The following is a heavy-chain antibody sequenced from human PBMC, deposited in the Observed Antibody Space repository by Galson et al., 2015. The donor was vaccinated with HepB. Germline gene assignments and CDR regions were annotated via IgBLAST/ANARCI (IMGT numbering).Heavy chain of an antibody. Sequence: VKVSCKASGGTFSSYAISWVRQAPGQGLEWMGGIIPTFGIANYAQKFQGRVTITADESTITAYMELSSLISEDTAVYYCARDIWGQLSLYYDFFYGMDVWGQASPVTVSS. CDR3: ARDIWGQLSLYYDFFYGMDV. D-gene: IGHD2-2*01. J-gene: IGHJ6*02. CDR2: IIPTFGIA. V-gene: IGHV1-69*13. CDR1: GGTFSSYA.